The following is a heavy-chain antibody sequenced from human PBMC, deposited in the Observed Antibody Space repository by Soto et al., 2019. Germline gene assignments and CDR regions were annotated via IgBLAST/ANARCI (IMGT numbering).Heavy chain of an antibody. V-gene: IGHV4-59*01. CDR1: GGSISSYY. CDR2: IYYSGST. CDR3: AGVWYYNGSGGGAGYGMDV. Sequence: PSETLSLTCTVSGGSISSYYWSWIRQPPGKGLEWIGYIYYSGSTNYNPSLKSRVTISVDTSKNQFSLKLSSVTAADTAVYYCAGVWYYNGSGGGAGYGMDVWGQGTTVTVSS. J-gene: IGHJ6*02. D-gene: IGHD3-10*01.